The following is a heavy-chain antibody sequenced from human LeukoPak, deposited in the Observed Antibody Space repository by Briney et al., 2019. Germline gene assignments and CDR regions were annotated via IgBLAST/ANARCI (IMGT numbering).Heavy chain of an antibody. CDR3: AVRILVDIH. CDR2: IYSGGTT. CDR1: GFTVSSNY. Sequence: HSGGSLRLSCAASGFTVSSNYMSWVRQAPGKGLEWVSIIYSGGTTYYADSVKGRFTISRDNSKNTLYLQMNSLRAEDTAVYYCAVRILVDIHWGQGTLVTVSS. J-gene: IGHJ4*02. V-gene: IGHV3-53*01. D-gene: IGHD2-8*02.